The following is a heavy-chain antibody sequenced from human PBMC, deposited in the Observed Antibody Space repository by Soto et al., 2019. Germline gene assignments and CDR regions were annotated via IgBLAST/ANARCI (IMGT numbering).Heavy chain of an antibody. CDR1: GGTFSSYA. CDR3: AREGIAAAGTQGFDP. Sequence: SVKVSCKASGGTFSSYAISWVRQAPGQGLEWMGGIIPIFGTANYAQKFQGRVTITADESTSTAYMELSSLRSEDTAVYYCAREGIAAAGTQGFDPWGQGPMVTVSS. CDR2: IIPIFGTA. V-gene: IGHV1-69*13. D-gene: IGHD6-13*01. J-gene: IGHJ5*02.